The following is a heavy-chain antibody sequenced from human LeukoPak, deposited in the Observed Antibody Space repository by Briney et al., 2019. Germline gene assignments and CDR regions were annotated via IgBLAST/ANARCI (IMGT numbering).Heavy chain of an antibody. D-gene: IGHD1-26*01. V-gene: IGHV4-4*02. Sequence: SETLSLTCAVSGGSILTTNWWSWVRQPPGKGLEWIGEVHLSGASNYNPSLKSRVNMSIDKSKNQSSLELTSVTAADTAIYYCTRESGAFSPFGFWGQGTLVTVSS. CDR1: GGSILTTNW. J-gene: IGHJ4*02. CDR3: TRESGAFSPFGF. CDR2: VHLSGAS.